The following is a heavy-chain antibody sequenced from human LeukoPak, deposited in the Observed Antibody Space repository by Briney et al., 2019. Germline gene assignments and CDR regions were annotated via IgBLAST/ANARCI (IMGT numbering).Heavy chain of an antibody. J-gene: IGHJ4*02. V-gene: IGHV4-59*01. Sequence: SETLSLTCTVSGGSISSYYWSWIRQPPGKGLEWIGYIYYSGSTNYNPSLKSRVTISVDTSKNQFSLKLSSVTAADTAVYYCARIPATANDYWGQGTLVTVSS. CDR3: ARIPATANDY. D-gene: IGHD2-2*01. CDR1: GGSISSYY. CDR2: IYYSGST.